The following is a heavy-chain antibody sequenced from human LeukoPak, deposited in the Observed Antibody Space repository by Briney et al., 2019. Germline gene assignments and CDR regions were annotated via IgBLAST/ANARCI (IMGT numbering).Heavy chain of an antibody. D-gene: IGHD2-2*02. V-gene: IGHV1-2*02. CDR2: INPNSGGT. Sequence: ASVNVSCKASGYTFTGYYMHWVRQAPGQGLEGMGWINPNSGGTTYAQKFQGRVTMTRDTSISTAYMELSRMRSDDTAVYYCARLSAAIPANYWGQGPLVTVSS. J-gene: IGHJ4*02. CDR3: ARLSAAIPANY. CDR1: GYTFTGYY.